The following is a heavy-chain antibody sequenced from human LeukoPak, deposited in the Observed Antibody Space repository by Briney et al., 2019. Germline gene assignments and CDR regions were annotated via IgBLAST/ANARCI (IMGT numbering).Heavy chain of an antibody. CDR2: ISSSSTYI. Sequence: GGSLRLSCAASGFTFSTYYINRVRQAPGKGLEWVSCISSSSTYIYYSDSVRGRFAISRDNAKNSLYLQMNSLRAEDTAVYYCVKENHGSFDYWGQGRPVTVSS. CDR3: VKENHGSFDY. D-gene: IGHD1-14*01. CDR1: GFTFSTYY. V-gene: IGHV3-21*01. J-gene: IGHJ4*02.